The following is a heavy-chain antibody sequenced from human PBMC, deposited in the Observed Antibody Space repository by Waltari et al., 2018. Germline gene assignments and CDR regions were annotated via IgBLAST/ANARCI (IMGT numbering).Heavy chain of an antibody. V-gene: IGHV1-69*01. CDR1: GGTFSSYA. Sequence: QVQLVQSGAEVKKPGSSVKVSCKASGGTFSSYAISWVRQAPGQGLDWMGGIIPICGTANYAQKFQGRVTITADESTSTAYMELSSLRSEDTAVYYCARGGHSNYYYYYGMDVWGQGTTVTVSS. CDR3: ARGGHSNYYYYYGMDV. D-gene: IGHD4-4*01. J-gene: IGHJ6*02. CDR2: IIPICGTA.